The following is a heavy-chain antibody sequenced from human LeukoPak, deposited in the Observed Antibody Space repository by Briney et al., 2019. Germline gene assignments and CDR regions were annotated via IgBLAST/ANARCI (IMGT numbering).Heavy chain of an antibody. CDR3: VRDLGVSLPFDY. J-gene: IGHJ4*02. Sequence: PSETLSLTCTVPGASISSTNYYWSWIRQSAGKGLEWIGRIYRTGSTNYNPSLKSRVTISLDTSKNQFSLKLSAVTAADTAVYYCVRDLGVSLPFDYWGQGVLVTVSS. V-gene: IGHV4-61*02. CDR2: IYRTGST. CDR1: GASISSTNYY. D-gene: IGHD2/OR15-2a*01.